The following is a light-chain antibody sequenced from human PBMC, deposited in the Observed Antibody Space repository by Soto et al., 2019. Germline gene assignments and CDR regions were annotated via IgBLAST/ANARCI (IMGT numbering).Light chain of an antibody. CDR2: EGS. CDR3: CSYAGSSTYV. Sequence: SVLTHPASVTGSPGQSITITCTGTSSDVGSYNLVSWYQQHPGKAPKRMIYEGSRRPSGVSNRFSGSKSGNTASLTISGLQAEDEADYYCCSYAGSSTYVFGTGTKVTVL. CDR1: SSDVGSYNL. J-gene: IGLJ1*01. V-gene: IGLV2-23*01.